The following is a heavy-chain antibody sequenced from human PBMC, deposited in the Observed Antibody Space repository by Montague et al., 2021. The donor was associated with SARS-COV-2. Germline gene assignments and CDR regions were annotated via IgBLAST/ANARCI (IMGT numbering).Heavy chain of an antibody. CDR3: ARGTRCYYDSAYYLDL. CDR1: GGSISTYS. V-gene: IGHV4-59*13. J-gene: IGHJ2*01. CDR2: VYYSGSI. D-gene: IGHD3-22*01. Sequence: SETLSLTCTVSGGSISTYSWSWIRQPPGKGLEWIGYVYYSGSINYNPSLKSRVTLSIDTSKNQFSLKLSSVTAADTAVYFCARGTRCYYDSAYYLDLWGHGTLVTVSS.